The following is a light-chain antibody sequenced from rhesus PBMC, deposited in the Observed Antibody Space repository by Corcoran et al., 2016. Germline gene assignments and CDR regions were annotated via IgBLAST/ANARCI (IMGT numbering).Light chain of an antibody. Sequence: QSAPTPPPSVSGSPGPSVTISCTGTSSDIGGSNYVSWFQQHPGKAPTLMIYGVSHRPSGVSDRFSGARSANTASRTISGLQAEDEADYYGCSYTTSTTFVFGSGTRLTVL. CDR1: SSDIGGSNY. V-gene: IGLV2S7*01. CDR3: CSYTTSTTFV. CDR2: GVS. J-gene: IGLJ1*01.